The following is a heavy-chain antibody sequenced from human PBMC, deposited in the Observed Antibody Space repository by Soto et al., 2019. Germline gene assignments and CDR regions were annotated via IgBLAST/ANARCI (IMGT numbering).Heavy chain of an antibody. CDR2: ISGSGDSP. J-gene: IGHJ4*02. CDR3: AKARCSTNNCYVPDY. D-gene: IGHD2-2*01. CDR1: GFTFSTYT. V-gene: IGHV3-23*01. Sequence: GGSLRLSCVASGFTFSTYTMSWVRQAPGKGLEWVSVISGSGDSPSYADSVQGRFSISRDNPKRTLYVQMNSLRGEDTAMYYCAKARCSTNNCYVPDYWGQGTLVTVSS.